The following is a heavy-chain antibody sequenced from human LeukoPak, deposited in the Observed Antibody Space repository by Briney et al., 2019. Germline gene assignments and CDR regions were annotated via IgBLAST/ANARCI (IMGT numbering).Heavy chain of an antibody. CDR2: ISSSSSTI. J-gene: IGHJ4*02. Sequence: PGGSLRLSCAASGFTFSSCSMNWVRQAPGKGLEWVSYISSSSSTIYHADSVKGRFTISRDNAKNSLYLQMNSLRDEDTAVYYCARWFTASFDYWGQGTLVTVSS. CDR1: GFTFSSCS. CDR3: ARWFTASFDY. V-gene: IGHV3-48*02. D-gene: IGHD3-10*01.